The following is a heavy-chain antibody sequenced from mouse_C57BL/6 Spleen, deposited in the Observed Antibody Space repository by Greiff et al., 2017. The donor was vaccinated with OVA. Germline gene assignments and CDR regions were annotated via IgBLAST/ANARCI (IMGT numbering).Heavy chain of an antibody. J-gene: IGHJ2*01. CDR1: GYTFTSYW. D-gene: IGHD1-1*01. CDR2: IYPSDSET. Sequence: VQLQQPGAELVRPGSSVKLSCKASGYTFTSYWMDWVKQRPGQGLEWIGNIYPSDSETHYNQKFKDKATLTVDKSSSTAYMQLSSLTSEDSAVYYCARDGSSHFDYWGQGTTLTVSS. CDR3: ARDGSSHFDY. V-gene: IGHV1-61*01.